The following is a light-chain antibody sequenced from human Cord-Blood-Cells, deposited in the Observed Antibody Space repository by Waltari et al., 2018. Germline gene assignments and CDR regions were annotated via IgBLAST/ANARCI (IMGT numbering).Light chain of an antibody. CDR1: SSNIGRNT. V-gene: IGLV1-44*01. J-gene: IGLJ1*01. CDR2: SNN. CDR3: AAWDDSLNGYV. Sequence: QSVLTHPPSASGTPGQRVTISCSGSSSNIGRNTVNSYQPLPGTAPKLLIYSNNPRPSGVPYRFSGSKSGTSASLAISGLQSEDEADYYCAAWDDSLNGYVFGTGTKVTVL.